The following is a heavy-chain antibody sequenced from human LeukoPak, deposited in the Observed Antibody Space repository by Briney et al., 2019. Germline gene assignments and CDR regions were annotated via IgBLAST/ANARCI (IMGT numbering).Heavy chain of an antibody. CDR1: GFSFSSYW. D-gene: IGHD6-19*01. V-gene: IGHV3-7*03. CDR2: IKQDGREK. Sequence: GGSLRLSCAASGFSFSSYWMSWVRQAPGKGLEWVANIKQDGREKYYVDSVKGRFTISRDNAKNSLYLQMNSLRAEDTALYYCARDEAAYSSGWYRYYYYYMDVWGKGTTVTVSS. J-gene: IGHJ6*03. CDR3: ARDEAAYSSGWYRYYYYYMDV.